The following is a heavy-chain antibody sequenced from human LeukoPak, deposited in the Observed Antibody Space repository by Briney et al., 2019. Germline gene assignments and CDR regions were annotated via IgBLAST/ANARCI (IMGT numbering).Heavy chain of an antibody. D-gene: IGHD3-3*01. CDR3: ARRTGLIYYDFWSGYSDY. V-gene: IGHV3-7*01. CDR1: GFTFSSYW. J-gene: IGHJ4*02. Sequence: PGGSLRLSCAASGFTFSSYWMHWVRQAPGKGLEWVANIKQDGSEKYYVDSVKGRFTISRDNAKNSLYLQMNSLRAEDTAVYYCARRTGLIYYDFWSGYSDYWGQGTLVTVSS. CDR2: IKQDGSEK.